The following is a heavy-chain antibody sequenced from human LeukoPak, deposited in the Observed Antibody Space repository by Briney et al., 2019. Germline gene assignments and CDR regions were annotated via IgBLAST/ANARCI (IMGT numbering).Heavy chain of an antibody. CDR1: GFTFSSYG. D-gene: IGHD6-19*01. CDR3: AKDGGGWIDY. Sequence: PGGSLRLSCAASGFTFSSYGMHWVRQAPGKGLEWVAVISYDGSNKYYADSVKGRFTISRDSSKNTLYLQMNSLRAEDTAVYYCAKDGGGWIDYWGQGTLVTVSS. V-gene: IGHV3-30*18. J-gene: IGHJ4*02. CDR2: ISYDGSNK.